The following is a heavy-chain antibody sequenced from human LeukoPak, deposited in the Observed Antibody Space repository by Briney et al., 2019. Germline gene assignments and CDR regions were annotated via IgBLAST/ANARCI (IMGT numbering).Heavy chain of an antibody. Sequence: PSETLSLTCTVSGGSISSGGYDWSWIRQHPGKGLEWSAYIYYSGSTYYNPSLKRRITILADTSKNQSSLKLSSVTAADTAVYYCASHLGGWNFDLWGRGTLVTVSS. V-gene: IGHV4-31*03. CDR2: IYYSGST. CDR3: ASHLGGWNFDL. CDR1: GGSISSGGYD. J-gene: IGHJ2*01.